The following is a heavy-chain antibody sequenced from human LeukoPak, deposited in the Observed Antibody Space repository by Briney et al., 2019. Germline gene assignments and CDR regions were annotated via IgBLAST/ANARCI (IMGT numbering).Heavy chain of an antibody. CDR2: IIPMLGTA. CDR1: DDTFSTSA. V-gene: IGHV1-69*06. J-gene: IGHJ4*02. D-gene: IGHD6-13*01. CDR3: ARTGRDTSSSNPFDL. Sequence: ASVKVSCKTSDDTFSTSAISWVRQAPGQGLELMGRIIPMLGTASNAEKFYGRVTITADKSTSTTYLELNSLRSDDTAVYYCARTGRDTSSSNPFDLWGQGTRVTVSS.